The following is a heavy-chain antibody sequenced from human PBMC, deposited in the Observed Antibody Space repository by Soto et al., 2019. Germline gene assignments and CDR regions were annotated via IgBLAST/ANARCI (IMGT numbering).Heavy chain of an antibody. V-gene: IGHV1-8*01. Sequence: ASVKVSCKASGYTFTNYDVSWVRQAAGQGLEWMGWLSPATGKTKTTYLPQVRDRVSMTWDTSVATAYLEVLDLTSDDTAVYYCARGGTAHYGFWSDPRGDWLASWGQGTLVTVSS. CDR2: LSPATGKTKT. CDR1: GYTFTNYD. D-gene: IGHD3-3*01. J-gene: IGHJ5*01. CDR3: ARGGTAHYGFWSDPRGDWLAS.